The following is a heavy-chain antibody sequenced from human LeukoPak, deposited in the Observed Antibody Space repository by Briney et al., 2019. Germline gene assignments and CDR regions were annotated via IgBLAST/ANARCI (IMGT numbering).Heavy chain of an antibody. Sequence: PSETLSLTCTVSGGSISSYYWSWIRQPPGKRLEWIGYIYYSGSTNYNPSLKSRVTISVDTSKNQFSLKLSSVTAADTAVYYCARASFGAAAGTALDYWGQGTLVTVSS. V-gene: IGHV4-59*01. CDR2: IYYSGST. D-gene: IGHD6-13*01. CDR1: GGSISSYY. J-gene: IGHJ4*02. CDR3: ARASFGAAAGTALDY.